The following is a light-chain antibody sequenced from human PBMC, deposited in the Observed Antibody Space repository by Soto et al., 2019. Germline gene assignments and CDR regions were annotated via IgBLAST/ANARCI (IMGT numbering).Light chain of an antibody. J-gene: IGKJ1*01. Sequence: IVMIQSPLSLPVTPGEPASISCRSSQILLHSNGYNYLDWYLQKPGQSPQLLIYLGSYRASGVPDRFSGSGSGTDFTLKISRVEAEDVGVYYCMQALQTRTFGQGTKVDIK. CDR2: LGS. CDR3: MQALQTRT. V-gene: IGKV2-28*01. CDR1: QILLHSNGYNY.